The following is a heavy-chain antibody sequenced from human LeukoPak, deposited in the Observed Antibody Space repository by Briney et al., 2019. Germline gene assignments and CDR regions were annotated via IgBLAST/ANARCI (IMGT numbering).Heavy chain of an antibody. V-gene: IGHV3-30*03. D-gene: IGHD3-22*01. CDR2: ISYDGSNK. CDR3: ATQDGYDNSGHYGY. J-gene: IGHJ4*02. Sequence: TGGSLRLSCAASGFSFSNFGMHWVRQAPGKGLEWVAVISYDGSNKYFADSVKGRFTISRDSSKNTLYLQMNSLRAEDTAVYYCATQDGYDNSGHYGYWGQGTLVTVSS. CDR1: GFSFSNFG.